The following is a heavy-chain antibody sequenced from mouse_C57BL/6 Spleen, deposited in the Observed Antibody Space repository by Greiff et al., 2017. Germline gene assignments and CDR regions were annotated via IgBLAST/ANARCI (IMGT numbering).Heavy chain of an antibody. J-gene: IGHJ3*01. CDR3: ARGEEGMTLGYDTRFAY. CDR1: GYTFTSYW. CDR2: IHPNSGST. Sequence: QVQLQQPGAELVKPGASVKLSCKASGYTFTSYWMHWVKQRPGQGLEWIGMIHPNSGSTNYNEKFKSKATLTVDKSSSTAYMQLSSLTSEDSAVYYCARGEEGMTLGYDTRFAYWGQGTLVTVSA. D-gene: IGHD2-3*01. V-gene: IGHV1-64*01.